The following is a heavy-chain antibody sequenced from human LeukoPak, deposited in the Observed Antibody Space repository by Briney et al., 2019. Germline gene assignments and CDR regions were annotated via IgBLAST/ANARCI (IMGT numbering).Heavy chain of an antibody. D-gene: IGHD3-22*01. Sequence: GGSPRLSCTASGFTFGDYVMSWVRQAPGKGLEWVGFIRSKAYGGTTKNAASVKGRFTISRDDSRSIAYLQVNSLKTEDTAVYYCTRRYNYDSSGYYYVRDAFDIWGQGTMVTVSS. CDR3: TRRYNYDSSGYYYVRDAFDI. CDR2: IRSKAYGGTT. V-gene: IGHV3-49*04. CDR1: GFTFGDYV. J-gene: IGHJ3*02.